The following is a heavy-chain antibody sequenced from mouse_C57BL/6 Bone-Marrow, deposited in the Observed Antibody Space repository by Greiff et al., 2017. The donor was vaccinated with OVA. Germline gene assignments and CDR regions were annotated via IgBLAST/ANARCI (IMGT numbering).Heavy chain of an antibody. CDR2: ISPGSGST. CDR1: GYTFTGYW. V-gene: IGHV1-9*01. Sequence: VKLMESGAELLKPGASVKLSCKATGYTFTGYWIEWVKQRPGHGLEWIGEISPGSGSTNYNEKFKGKATFTADTSSNTAYMQLSSLTTEDSAICYRERSLRLRRAMDYWGQGTSVTVSS. CDR3: ERSLRLRRAMDY. D-gene: IGHD6-2*01. J-gene: IGHJ4*01.